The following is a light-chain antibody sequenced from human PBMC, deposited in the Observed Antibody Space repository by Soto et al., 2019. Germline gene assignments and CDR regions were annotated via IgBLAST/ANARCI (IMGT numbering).Light chain of an antibody. CDR1: QSVLYSSNNKNY. CDR3: QQYYSTPFT. V-gene: IGKV4-1*01. CDR2: WAS. Sequence: DIVMTQSPDSLAVSLGERSTINCKSSQSVLYSSNNKNYLAWYQQKPGQPPKLLIYWASTRESGVPDRFSGSGSGTDFNLTIRSLQAKDVEVYYCQQYYSTPFTFGPGTKVDI. J-gene: IGKJ3*01.